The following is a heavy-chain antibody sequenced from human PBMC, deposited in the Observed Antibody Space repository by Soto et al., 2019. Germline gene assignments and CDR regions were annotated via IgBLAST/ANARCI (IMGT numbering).Heavy chain of an antibody. CDR1: GFTFSTYW. J-gene: IGHJ6*02. CDR2: IKQDGTEK. CDR3: TTSPNRDSERVFV. D-gene: IGHD1-26*01. V-gene: IGHV3-7*01. Sequence: PGGSLRLSCAASGFTFSTYWMSWVRRTPGKGLEWVANIKQDGTEKYYVDSVRGRLTVSRDNAKSSLYLQMNRLRVEDTAVYYCTTSPNRDSERVFVWGQGTTVTVSS.